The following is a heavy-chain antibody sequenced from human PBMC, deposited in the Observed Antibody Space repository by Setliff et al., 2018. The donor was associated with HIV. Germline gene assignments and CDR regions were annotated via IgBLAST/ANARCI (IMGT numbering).Heavy chain of an antibody. CDR2: ISHGGRS. Sequence: PSETLSLTCAVYNGSFSEYYWTWVRQPPGKELEWIGEISHGGRSTYNPSLKSRVAISVDTSKNQFSLKLSSVTAAGTAVYYCARDSELGLNYHYGMDVWGQGTTVTVSS. D-gene: IGHD1-26*01. CDR3: ARDSELGLNYHYGMDV. J-gene: IGHJ6*02. V-gene: IGHV4-34*01. CDR1: NGSFSEYY.